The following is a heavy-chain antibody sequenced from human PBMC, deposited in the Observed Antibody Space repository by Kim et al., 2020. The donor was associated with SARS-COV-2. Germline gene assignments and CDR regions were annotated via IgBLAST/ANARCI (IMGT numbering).Heavy chain of an antibody. D-gene: IGHD6-13*01. CDR1: GYTFTSYD. CDR2: MSPNSGNT. CDR3: ARGRGSSPSNPGVSDY. Sequence: ASVKVSCKASGYTFTSYDINWVRQAPGQGLEWMGWMSPNSGNTDYAQKFQGRVTMTRNTSISTAYMELSSLRSEDTAVYYCARGRGSSPSNPGVSDYWGQGTLVTVSS. J-gene: IGHJ4*02. V-gene: IGHV1-8*02.